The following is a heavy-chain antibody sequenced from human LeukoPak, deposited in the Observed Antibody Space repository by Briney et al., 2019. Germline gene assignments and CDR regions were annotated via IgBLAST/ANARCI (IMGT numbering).Heavy chain of an antibody. CDR1: GGSFISYY. D-gene: IGHD3-22*01. J-gene: IGHJ5*01. CDR3: ARGRGRVVVITTSRRSFWFDS. CDR2: INHSGST. Sequence: SETLSLTCAVYGGSFISYYWSWLRQPPGKGLEWVGEINHSGSTNYKPSLKSRVTISLDTSKIQVSLKLSSVTAADTAVYYCARGRGRVVVITTSRRSFWFDSWGQGTLVTVSS. V-gene: IGHV4-34*01.